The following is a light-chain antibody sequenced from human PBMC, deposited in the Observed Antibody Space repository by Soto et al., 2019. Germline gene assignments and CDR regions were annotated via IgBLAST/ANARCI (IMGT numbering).Light chain of an antibody. CDR3: QQYKNWPLT. CDR2: GAS. CDR1: QSVNKN. Sequence: EIVMTQYPATLSVSPGERGTLSCRASQSVNKNLAWYQQKPGQAPRLLIYGASTRATGIPARFSGSGSGTEFTLTISSLQSEDFAVYYCQQYKNWPLTFGGGTKVEIK. J-gene: IGKJ4*01. V-gene: IGKV3-15*01.